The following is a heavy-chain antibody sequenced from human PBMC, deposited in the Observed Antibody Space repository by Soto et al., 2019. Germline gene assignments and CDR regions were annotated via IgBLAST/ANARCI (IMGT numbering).Heavy chain of an antibody. D-gene: IGHD3-22*01. J-gene: IGHJ4*02. V-gene: IGHV3-21*05. CDR3: ARDGSHYYDSSGSLADY. CDR1: GFSISSFW. Sequence: GSLRLSCAASGFSISSFWMTWVRQAPGKGLEWVAYINNSSSYIYYADSVKGRFTISRDNAKNSLYLQMNSLRAEDTAVYYCARDGSHYYDSSGSLADYWGQGTLVTVSS. CDR2: INNSSSYI.